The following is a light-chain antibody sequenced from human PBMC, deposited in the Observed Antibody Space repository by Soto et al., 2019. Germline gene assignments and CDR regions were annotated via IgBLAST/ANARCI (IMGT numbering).Light chain of an antibody. CDR3: QQYNDWPLT. J-gene: IGKJ1*01. Sequence: EILMTQSPVTLSVSPGERATLSCRASQSVSSNLAWYQQKPGQAPSLLIYGAFTRATGIPARFSGTGSWTEFTLTISSLQSEDFALYYCQQYNDWPLTFGQGTKVEI. V-gene: IGKV3-15*01. CDR1: QSVSSN. CDR2: GAF.